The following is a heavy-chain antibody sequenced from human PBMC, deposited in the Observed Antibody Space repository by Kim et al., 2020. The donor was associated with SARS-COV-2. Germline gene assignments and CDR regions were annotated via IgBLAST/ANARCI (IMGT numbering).Heavy chain of an antibody. Sequence: SETLSLTCAVSGGSISSSNWWSWVRQPPGKGLEWIGEIYHSGSTNYNPSLKSRVTISVDKSKNQFSLKLSSVTAADTAVYYCARAPVLRYFDWLLTPSHQYYYYGMDVWGQGTTVTVSS. CDR3: ARAPVLRYFDWLLTPSHQYYYYGMDV. CDR2: IYHSGST. D-gene: IGHD3-9*01. V-gene: IGHV4-4*02. J-gene: IGHJ6*02. CDR1: GGSISSSNW.